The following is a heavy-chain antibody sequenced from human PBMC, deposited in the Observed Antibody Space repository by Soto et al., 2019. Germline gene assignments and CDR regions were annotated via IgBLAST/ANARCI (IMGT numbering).Heavy chain of an antibody. Sequence: QVQLVQSGAEVKKPGASVKVSCKASGYTFTSYDINWVRQVTGQGLEWMGWMNPNSGNTGYAQKFQDRVTMTRNTSISTAYMELSSLRSEDTAVYYCARRPLYSSGWEWFDPWGQGTLVTVSS. D-gene: IGHD6-19*01. J-gene: IGHJ5*02. CDR1: GYTFTSYD. CDR2: MNPNSGNT. V-gene: IGHV1-8*01. CDR3: ARRPLYSSGWEWFDP.